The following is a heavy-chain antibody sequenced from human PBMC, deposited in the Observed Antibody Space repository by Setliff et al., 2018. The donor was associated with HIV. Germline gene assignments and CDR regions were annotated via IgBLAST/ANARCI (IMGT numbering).Heavy chain of an antibody. Sequence: GGSLRLSCAASGFTFSSYWMTWVRQAPGKGLQWVANIRRDEGEKYYVDSVKGRFTISRDNAKNSLYLQMSSLRVEDTAVYYCARREYNYVPRAFDLWGRGTVVTVSS. CDR3: ARREYNYVPRAFDL. CDR2: IRRDEGEK. CDR1: GFTFSSYW. V-gene: IGHV3-7*01. D-gene: IGHD3-16*01. J-gene: IGHJ3*01.